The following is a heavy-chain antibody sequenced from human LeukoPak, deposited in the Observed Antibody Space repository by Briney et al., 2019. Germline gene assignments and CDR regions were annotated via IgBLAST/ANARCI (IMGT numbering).Heavy chain of an antibody. CDR2: IKQDGSEK. CDR1: GFTFSSYW. V-gene: IGHV3-7*01. Sequence: PGGSLRLSCAASGFTFSSYWMSWVRQAPGKGLEWVANIKQDGSEKYYVDSVKGRFTISRDNAKNSLYLQMNSLRAEDTAVYYCARDWGSGIAVYGYWGQGTLVTVSS. J-gene: IGHJ4*02. D-gene: IGHD6-19*01. CDR3: ARDWGSGIAVYGY.